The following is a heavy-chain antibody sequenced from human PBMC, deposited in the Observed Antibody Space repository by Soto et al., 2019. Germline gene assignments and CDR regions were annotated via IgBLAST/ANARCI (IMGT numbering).Heavy chain of an antibody. D-gene: IGHD4-17*01. CDR2: ISAYNGNT. Sequence: QVQLVQSGAEVKKPGASVKVSCKASGYTFTSYGISWVRQAPGQGLEWMGWISAYNGNTNYAQKLQGRVTMTTDTSTSTAYMELKSLRSDDTAVYYCARSNGDYAVPLYYYYGMDVWGQGTTVTVSS. V-gene: IGHV1-18*04. CDR3: ARSNGDYAVPLYYYYGMDV. CDR1: GYTFTSYG. J-gene: IGHJ6*02.